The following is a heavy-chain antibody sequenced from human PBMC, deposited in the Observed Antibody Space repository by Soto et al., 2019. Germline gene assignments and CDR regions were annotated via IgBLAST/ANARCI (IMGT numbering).Heavy chain of an antibody. V-gene: IGHV1-24*01. Sequence: ASVKVSCKVSGYTLTELSMHWVRQAPGKGLEWMGGFDPEDSETIYAQKFQGRVTMTRDTSTSTVYMELSSLRSEDTAVYYCARDVKSIGPVAGTSDYYGMDVWGQGTTVTVSS. CDR3: ARDVKSIGPVAGTSDYYGMDV. J-gene: IGHJ6*02. CDR2: FDPEDSET. D-gene: IGHD6-19*01. CDR1: GYTLTELS.